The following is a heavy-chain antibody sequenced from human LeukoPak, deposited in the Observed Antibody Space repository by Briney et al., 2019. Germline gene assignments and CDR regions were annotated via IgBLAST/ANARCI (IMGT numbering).Heavy chain of an antibody. J-gene: IGHJ4*02. CDR2: ICTSGST. CDR3: ARTNYYYDSSGYFVYYFDY. CDR1: GGSISSYY. D-gene: IGHD3-22*01. V-gene: IGHV4-4*07. Sequence: SSETLSLTCTVSGGSISSYYWSWIRQPAGKGLEWIGRICTSGSTNYNPSLKSRVTMSVDTSKNQFSLKLSSVTAADTAVYYCARTNYYYDSSGYFVYYFDYWGQGTLVTVSS.